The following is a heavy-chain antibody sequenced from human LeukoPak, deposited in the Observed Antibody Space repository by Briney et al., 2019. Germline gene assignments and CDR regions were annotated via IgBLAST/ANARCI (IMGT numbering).Heavy chain of an antibody. CDR2: ISSSSSYI. J-gene: IGHJ4*02. CDR3: AREVPLHLYYDILTGYFDY. CDR1: GFTFSSYS. D-gene: IGHD3-9*01. V-gene: IGHV3-21*01. Sequence: GGSLRLSCAASGFTFSSYSMNWVRQAPGKGLEWVSSISSSSSYIYYADSVKGRFTISRDNAKNSLYLQMNSLRAEDTAVYYCAREVPLHLYYDILTGYFDYWGQGTLVTVSS.